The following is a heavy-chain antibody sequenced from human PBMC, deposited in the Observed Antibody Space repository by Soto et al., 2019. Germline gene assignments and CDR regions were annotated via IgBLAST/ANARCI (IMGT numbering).Heavy chain of an antibody. Sequence: ASVKVSCKASGYTFTGYYMHWVRQAPGQGLEWMGWINPNSGGTNYAQKFQGWVTMTRDTSISTAYMELSRLRSDDTAVYYCARGWGYYYDSSGFRDAFDIWGQGTMVTV. V-gene: IGHV1-2*04. CDR1: GYTFTGYY. CDR3: ARGWGYYYDSSGFRDAFDI. J-gene: IGHJ3*02. CDR2: INPNSGGT. D-gene: IGHD3-22*01.